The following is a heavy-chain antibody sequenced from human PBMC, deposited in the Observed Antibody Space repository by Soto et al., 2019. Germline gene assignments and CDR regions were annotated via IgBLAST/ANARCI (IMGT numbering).Heavy chain of an antibody. CDR1: GASISSYY. J-gene: IGHJ4*02. V-gene: IGHV4-59*01. D-gene: IGHD5-18*01. CDR3: AREGYNFGPFDY. CDR2: VYYSGST. Sequence: SETQSLTCTVSGASISSYYWSWIRQPPGKGLEWIGYVYYSGSTNYNPSLKSRVTISVDTSKNQFSLKLSSVTAADTAMYYCAREGYNFGPFDYWGQGALVT.